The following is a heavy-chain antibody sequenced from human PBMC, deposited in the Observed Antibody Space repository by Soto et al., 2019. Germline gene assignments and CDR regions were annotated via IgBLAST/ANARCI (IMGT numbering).Heavy chain of an antibody. CDR1: GGSISSGGYS. CDR3: ARNPVSGSSYYFDY. D-gene: IGHD1-26*01. Sequence: PSETLSLTCAVSGGSISSGGYSWSWIRQPPGKGLEWIGYIYHSGSTYYNPSLKSRVTISVDRSKNQFSLKLSSVTAADTAVYYCARNPVSGSSYYFDYWGQGTLVTVSS. J-gene: IGHJ4*02. V-gene: IGHV4-30-2*01. CDR2: IYHSGST.